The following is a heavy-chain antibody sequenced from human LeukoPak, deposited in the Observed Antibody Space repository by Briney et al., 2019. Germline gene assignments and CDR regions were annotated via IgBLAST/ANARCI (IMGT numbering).Heavy chain of an antibody. CDR2: INAGNGDS. J-gene: IGHJ5*02. CDR3: ARVRLVRGDNWFDP. V-gene: IGHV1-3*01. CDR1: GYTFTSYA. D-gene: IGHD3-10*01. Sequence: SVKVSCKASGYTFTSYAIHWVRQAPGQRLEWMGWINAGNGDSKYSQKLQGRVTITRDTSASTAYMELSSLRSEDTAVYYCARVRLVRGDNWFDPWGQGTLVTVSS.